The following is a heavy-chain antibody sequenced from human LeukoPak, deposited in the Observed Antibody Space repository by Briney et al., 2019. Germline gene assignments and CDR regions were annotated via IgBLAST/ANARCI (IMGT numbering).Heavy chain of an antibody. J-gene: IGHJ5*02. CDR1: GGSFSGYY. CDR2: INHSGST. Sequence: PSETLSLTCAVYGGSFSGYYWSWIRQPPGKGLEWIGEINHSGSTNYNPSLKSRVTISVDTSKNQFSLKLSSVTAADTAVYYCARRREYSSSEEPNNNWFDPWGQGTLVTVSS. CDR3: ARRREYSSSEEPNNNWFDP. D-gene: IGHD6-6*01. V-gene: IGHV4-34*01.